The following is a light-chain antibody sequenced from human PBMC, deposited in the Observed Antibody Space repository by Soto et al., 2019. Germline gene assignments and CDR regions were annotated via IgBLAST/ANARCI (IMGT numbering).Light chain of an antibody. CDR1: QSVSSSY. CDR3: QQYDKWPRT. V-gene: IGKV3-20*01. J-gene: IGKJ1*01. CDR2: GAS. Sequence: EIVLTQSPGTLSLSPGEGATLSCRASQSVSSSYLAWYQQKPGQAPRLLIYGASSRATGIPDRFSGSGSGTEFTLTISSLQSEDFAVYHCQQYDKWPRTFGQGTKVDIK.